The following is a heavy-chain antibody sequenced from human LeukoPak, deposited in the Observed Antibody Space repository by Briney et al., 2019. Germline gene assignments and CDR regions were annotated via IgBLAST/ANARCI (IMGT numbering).Heavy chain of an antibody. CDR1: GGPISSYY. Sequence: PSETLSLTCTVSGGPISSYYWSWMRQPPGKGLEWIGYIYYSGSTNYNPSLKSRVTISVDTSKNQFSLKLSSVTAADTAVYFCARRMDSSRGGFDYWGQGTLVTVSS. V-gene: IGHV4-59*08. CDR3: ARRMDSSRGGFDY. J-gene: IGHJ4*02. CDR2: IYYSGST. D-gene: IGHD3-10*01.